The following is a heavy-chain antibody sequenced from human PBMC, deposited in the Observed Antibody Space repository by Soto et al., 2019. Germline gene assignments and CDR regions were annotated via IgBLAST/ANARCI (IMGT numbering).Heavy chain of an antibody. Sequence: ASVKVSCKASGYTFTSYGISGVRQAPGQGLEWMGWISAYNGNTNYAQKLQGRVTMTTDTSTSTAYMELRSLRSDDTAVYYCARESAYYYDSSGYYYDYWGQGTLVTVSS. CDR3: ARESAYYYDSSGYYYDY. V-gene: IGHV1-18*01. J-gene: IGHJ4*02. D-gene: IGHD3-22*01. CDR2: ISAYNGNT. CDR1: GYTFTSYG.